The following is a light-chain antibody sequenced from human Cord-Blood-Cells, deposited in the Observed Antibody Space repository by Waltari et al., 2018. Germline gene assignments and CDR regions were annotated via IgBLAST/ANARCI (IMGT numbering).Light chain of an antibody. CDR1: QSLLHLTGYNY. CDR2: WGS. Sequence: DLVMTQSPLSLPVTPGEPASISCRSSQSLLHLTGYNYLDWYLQKPGQSPQLLIYWGSNRASGVPDRFSGSGSGTDFTLKISRVEAEDVGVYYCMQARQTPFTFGPGTKVDIK. CDR3: MQARQTPFT. J-gene: IGKJ3*01. V-gene: IGKV2-28*01.